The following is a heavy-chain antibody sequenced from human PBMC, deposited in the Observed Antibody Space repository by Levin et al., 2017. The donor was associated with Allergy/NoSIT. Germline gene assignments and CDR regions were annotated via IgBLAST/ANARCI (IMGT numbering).Heavy chain of an antibody. CDR3: ARSRSGSYYHNWFDP. CDR2: INPNSGGT. CDR1: GYTFTGYY. D-gene: IGHD3-10*01. V-gene: IGHV1-2*02. Sequence: ASVKVSCKASGYTFTGYYMHWVRQAPGQGLEWMGWINPNSGGTNYAQKFQGRVTMTRDTSISTAYMELSRLRSDDTAVYYCARSRSGSYYHNWFDPWGQGTLVTVSS. J-gene: IGHJ5*02.